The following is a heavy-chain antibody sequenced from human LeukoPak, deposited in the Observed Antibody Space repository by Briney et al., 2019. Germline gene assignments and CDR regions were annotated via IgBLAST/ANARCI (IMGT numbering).Heavy chain of an antibody. D-gene: IGHD2-2*02. Sequence: GASVKVSCKASGYTFTSYGISWVRQAPGQGLEWMGWISAYNGNTNYARKLQGRVTMTTDTSTSTAYMELRSLRSDDTAVYYCASHRYCSSTSCYTYDYWGQGTLVTVSS. CDR2: ISAYNGNT. J-gene: IGHJ4*02. CDR1: GYTFTSYG. CDR3: ASHRYCSSTSCYTYDY. V-gene: IGHV1-18*01.